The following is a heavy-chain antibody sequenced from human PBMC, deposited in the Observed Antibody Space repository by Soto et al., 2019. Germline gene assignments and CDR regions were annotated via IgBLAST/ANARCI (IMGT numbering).Heavy chain of an antibody. CDR2: IYHTGTT. D-gene: IGHD3-10*01. V-gene: IGHV4-30-2*01. CDR1: GGSINSGDYS. J-gene: IGHJ4*02. CDR3: AKGTVGSSFLFDC. Sequence: SETLSLTCTVSGGSINSGDYSWTWVRQPPGKGLEWIGYIYHTGTTYYNMSLKSRVTISVDRSKNQFSLKLSSVTAADTAVYYCAKGTVGSSFLFDCWGQGTLVTVSS.